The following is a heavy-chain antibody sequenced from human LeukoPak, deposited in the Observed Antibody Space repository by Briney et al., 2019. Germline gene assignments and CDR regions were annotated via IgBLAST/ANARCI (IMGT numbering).Heavy chain of an antibody. CDR3: ARGVVITFGAFDI. D-gene: IGHD3-3*01. Sequence: GGSLRLSCAASGFTFSSYSMNWVRQAPGKGLEWVSSISSSSSYIYYADSVKGRFTISRDNAKNSLYLQMNSLRAEDTAVYYCARGVVITFGAFDIWGQGTMVTVSS. J-gene: IGHJ3*02. CDR2: ISSSSSYI. V-gene: IGHV3-21*01. CDR1: GFTFSSYS.